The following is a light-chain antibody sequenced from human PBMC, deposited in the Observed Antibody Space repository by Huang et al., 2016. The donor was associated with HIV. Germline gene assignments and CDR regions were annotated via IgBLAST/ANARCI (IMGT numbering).Light chain of an antibody. J-gene: IGKJ5*01. V-gene: IGKV1-12*01. CDR3: QQAKDFPIT. CDR2: GAS. CDR1: QDISTG. Sequence: DIQMTQSPSTVSASVGDRVTISCRASQDISTGLAWYQQKPGKAPKFLIYGASNLQSGVPSRFSGSGSGTDFTLTITGLQPEDFATYYCQQAKDFPITFGQGTRLDFK.